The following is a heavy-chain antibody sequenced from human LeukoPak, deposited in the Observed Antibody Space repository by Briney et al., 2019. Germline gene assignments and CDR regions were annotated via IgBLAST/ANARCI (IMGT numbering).Heavy chain of an antibody. CDR2: IYYSGST. Sequence: SETLSLTCTVSGGSISSYYWSWIRQPPGKGLEWIGYIYYSGSTNFNPPLKSRVTISIDTSKNQFSLKLNSVTAADTAVYYCARGWGRHDYWGQGTLVTVSS. V-gene: IGHV4-59*01. CDR3: ARGWGRHDY. J-gene: IGHJ4*02. CDR1: GGSISSYY. D-gene: IGHD3-16*01.